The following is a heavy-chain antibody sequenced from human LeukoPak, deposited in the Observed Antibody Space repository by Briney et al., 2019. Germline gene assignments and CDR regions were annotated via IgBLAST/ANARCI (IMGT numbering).Heavy chain of an antibody. J-gene: IGHJ4*02. V-gene: IGHV3-11*01. Sequence: GGSLRLSCVASGFTFSDYYMSWIRQAPGKGLEWVSYISSSGSTIYYADSVKGRFTISRDNAKNSLYLQMHSLRAEDTAVYYCARDHEYTSSWWDYWDQGTLVTVSS. CDR2: ISSSGSTI. CDR3: ARDHEYTSSWWDY. D-gene: IGHD6-13*01. CDR1: GFTFSDYY.